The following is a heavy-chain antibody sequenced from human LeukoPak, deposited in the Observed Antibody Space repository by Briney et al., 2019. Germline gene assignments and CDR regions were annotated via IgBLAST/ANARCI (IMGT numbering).Heavy chain of an antibody. CDR3: ARDLYSAGDY. CDR2: ISYDGSNK. J-gene: IGHJ4*02. V-gene: IGHV3-30-3*01. CDR1: GFTFSSYA. Sequence: GRSLRLSCAASGFTFSSYAMHWVRQAPGKGLEWVAVISYDGSNKYYADSVKGRFTISRDNAKNTLYLQMNSLRAEDTAVYYCARDLYSAGDYWGQGTLVTVSS. D-gene: IGHD1-26*01.